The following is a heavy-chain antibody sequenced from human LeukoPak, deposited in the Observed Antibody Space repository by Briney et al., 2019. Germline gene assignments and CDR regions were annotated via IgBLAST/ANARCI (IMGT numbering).Heavy chain of an antibody. CDR1: GFTFSTYS. J-gene: IGHJ4*02. D-gene: IGHD2-15*01. V-gene: IGHV3-21*01. CDR2: IISSSSYI. Sequence: GGSLRLSCAASGFTFSTYSMNWVRQAPGKGLEWVSSIISSSSYIYFADSVKGRFTISRDNAKNSLYLQMNSLRAEDTAVYYCARDPQYCSGGSCYSFDYWGQGTLVTVSS. CDR3: ARDPQYCSGGSCYSFDY.